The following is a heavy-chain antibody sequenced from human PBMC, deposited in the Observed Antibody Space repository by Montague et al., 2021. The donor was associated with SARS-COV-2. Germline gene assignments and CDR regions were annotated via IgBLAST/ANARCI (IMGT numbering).Heavy chain of an antibody. CDR2: IKQDGSEK. CDR3: ARDPYSSSWFDAFDI. Sequence: SLRLSCAASGFTFSSYWMSWVRQAPGKGLEWVANIKQDGSEKYYVDSVKGRFTISRDNAKNSLYLQMNSLRAKDTAVYYCARDPYSSSWFDAFDIWGQGTMVTVSS. CDR1: GFTFSSYW. V-gene: IGHV3-7*01. D-gene: IGHD6-13*01. J-gene: IGHJ3*02.